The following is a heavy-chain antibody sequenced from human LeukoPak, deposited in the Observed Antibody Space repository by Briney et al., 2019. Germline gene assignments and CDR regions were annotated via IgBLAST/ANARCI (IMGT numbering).Heavy chain of an antibody. CDR2: IYTSGST. D-gene: IGHD2/OR15-2a*01. CDR3: ARGDTTGHDY. V-gene: IGHV4-4*07. CDR1: GGSISNYY. J-gene: IGHJ4*02. Sequence: SETLSLTCTVSGGSISNYYWTWIRQPAGKGLEWIGRIYTSGSTNYNPSLKSRVTMSVDTPKNQFSLKLSSVTAADTAVYYCARGDTTGHDYWGQGTLVTVSS.